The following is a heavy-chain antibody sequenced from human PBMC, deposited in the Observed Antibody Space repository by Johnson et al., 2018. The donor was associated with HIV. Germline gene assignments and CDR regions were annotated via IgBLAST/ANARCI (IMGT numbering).Heavy chain of an antibody. CDR1: GFTFDDYA. CDR2: IKSKTDGGTT. CDR3: TTGTLFFQGSGYTTTYDAFEI. D-gene: IGHD3-3*01. V-gene: IGHV3-15*01. J-gene: IGHJ3*02. Sequence: VQLVESGGGLVQPGRSLRLSCAASGFTFDDYAMHWVRQAPGKGLEWVGRIKSKTDGGTTDYAAPVKGRFTISRDESRNTLYLQMNSLKTEDTGVYYCTTGTLFFQGSGYTTTYDAFEIWGQGTMVTVSS.